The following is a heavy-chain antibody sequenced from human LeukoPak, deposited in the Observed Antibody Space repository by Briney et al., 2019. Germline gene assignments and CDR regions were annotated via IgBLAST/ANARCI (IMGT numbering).Heavy chain of an antibody. CDR3: TKLRYFDWGNDAFDI. V-gene: IGHV3-49*04. CDR1: GFTFGDYA. D-gene: IGHD3-9*01. Sequence: PGGSLRLSCTASGFTFGDYAMSWVRQAPGKGLEWVGFIRSKAYGGTTEYAASVKGRFTISRDDSKSIAHLQMNSLKTEDTAVYYCTKLRYFDWGNDAFDIWGQGTMVTVSS. CDR2: IRSKAYGGTT. J-gene: IGHJ3*02.